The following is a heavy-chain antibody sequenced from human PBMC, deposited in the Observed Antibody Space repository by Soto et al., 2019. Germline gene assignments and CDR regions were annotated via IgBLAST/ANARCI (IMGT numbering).Heavy chain of an antibody. D-gene: IGHD3-3*01. V-gene: IGHV2-5*02. J-gene: IGHJ4*02. CDR3: AHRVLRTVFGLVTTTAIYFDF. Sequence: QITLNESGPTQVKPRQTLTLTCTFSGFSLTTSGVGVGWIRQSPGKAPEWLALIYWDDDKRYSPSLKSRLTITKVTSKNQVVLTMADLDPADTATYYCAHRVLRTVFGLVTTTAIYFDFWGQGNPVAVSS. CDR1: GFSLTTSGVG. CDR2: IYWDDDK.